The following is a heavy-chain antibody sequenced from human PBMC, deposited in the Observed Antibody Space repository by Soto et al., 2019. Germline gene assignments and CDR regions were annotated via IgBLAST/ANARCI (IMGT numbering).Heavy chain of an antibody. CDR3: AKVSPFDY. Sequence: EVPLVESGGGLVQPGGSLRLSCAASGFTVKSNYMSWVRQPPGKGLEWLSVIYSGGSVYYAESVKDRFIVSRDNSKNTLYLQMNSLRAEDTAIYYCAKVSPFDYWGRGTLVTVSS. V-gene: IGHV3-66*01. CDR1: GFTVKSNY. CDR2: IYSGGSV. J-gene: IGHJ4*02.